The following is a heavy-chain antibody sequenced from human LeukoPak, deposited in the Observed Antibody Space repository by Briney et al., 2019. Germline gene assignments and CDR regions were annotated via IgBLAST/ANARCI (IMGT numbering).Heavy chain of an antibody. D-gene: IGHD6-19*01. J-gene: IGHJ4*02. CDR2: ISYDGSNK. V-gene: IGHV3-30-3*01. Sequence: PGGSLRLSCAASGFTFSSYAMHWVRQAPGKGLEWVAVISYDGSNKYYADSVKGRFTISRDNSKNTLYLQMNSLRAEDTAVYYCASPPGGWQPIDYWGQGTLVTVCS. CDR3: ASPPGGWQPIDY. CDR1: GFTFSSYA.